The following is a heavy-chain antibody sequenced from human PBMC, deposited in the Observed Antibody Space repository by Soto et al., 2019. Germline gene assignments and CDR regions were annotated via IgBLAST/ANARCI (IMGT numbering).Heavy chain of an antibody. CDR3: ATSDIVDTAMVTGY. Sequence: ASVKVSCKVSGYTPTELSMHWVRQAPGKGLEWMGGFDPEDGETIYAQKFQGRVTMTEDTSTDTAYMELSSLRSEDTAVYYCATSDIVDTAMVTGYWGQGTLVTVSS. V-gene: IGHV1-24*01. D-gene: IGHD5-18*01. CDR1: GYTPTELS. CDR2: FDPEDGET. J-gene: IGHJ4*02.